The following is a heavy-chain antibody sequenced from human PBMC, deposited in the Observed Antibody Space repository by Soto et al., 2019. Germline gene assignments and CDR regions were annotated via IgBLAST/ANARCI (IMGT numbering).Heavy chain of an antibody. CDR1: GGTFSSYA. Sequence: ASVKVSCKASGGTFSSYAISWVRQAPGQGLEWMGGIIPIFGTANYAQKFQGRVTITADESTSTAYMELSSLRSEDTAVYYCASARATITGYYYYGMDAWGQGTTVTVSS. CDR3: ASARATITGYYYYGMDA. V-gene: IGHV1-69*13. J-gene: IGHJ6*02. CDR2: IIPIFGTA. D-gene: IGHD5-12*01.